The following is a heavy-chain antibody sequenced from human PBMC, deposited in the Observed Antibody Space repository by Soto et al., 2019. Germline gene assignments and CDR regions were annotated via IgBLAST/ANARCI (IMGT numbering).Heavy chain of an antibody. CDR3: ASSLYSNYEVDY. V-gene: IGHV1-46*03. Sequence: ASVKVSCKASGYTFTSYYIHWVRQAPGQGLEWMGIINPSGGSTSYAQKFQGRVTMTRDTSTSTVYMELSSLRSEDTAVYYCASSLYSNYEVDYWGQGTLVTVSS. CDR1: GYTFTSYY. J-gene: IGHJ4*02. D-gene: IGHD4-4*01. CDR2: INPSGGST.